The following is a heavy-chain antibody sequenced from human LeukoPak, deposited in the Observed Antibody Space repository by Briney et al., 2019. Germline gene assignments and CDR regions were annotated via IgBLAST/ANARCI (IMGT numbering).Heavy chain of an antibody. V-gene: IGHV3-48*03. CDR1: GFTFSSYE. J-gene: IGHJ4*02. D-gene: IGHD6-13*01. Sequence: GGSMRLSCAAYGFTFSSYEMNWVRQAPGEGLEWVSYISSSGSTIYYADSVKGRFTIPRDNAKNSLYLQMNSLRAEDTAVYYCARGAEWIAAADSNFDYWGQRTLVTVSS. CDR3: ARGAEWIAAADSNFDY. CDR2: ISSSGSTI.